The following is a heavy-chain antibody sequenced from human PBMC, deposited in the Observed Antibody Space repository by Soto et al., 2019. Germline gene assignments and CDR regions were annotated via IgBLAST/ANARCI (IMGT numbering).Heavy chain of an antibody. CDR1: GFTFISYA. CDR2: ISGSGAST. V-gene: IGHV3-23*01. J-gene: IGHJ4*02. CDR3: AKTLYYYDTSGYQ. Sequence: GGSLRLSCAASGFTFISYAMSWVLQAPGKGLGWVSAISGSGASTYYADSVKGRFTISRDNSKNTLYLQMNSLRAEDTAVYYCAKTLYYYDTSGYQWGQGTLVTVSS. D-gene: IGHD3-22*01.